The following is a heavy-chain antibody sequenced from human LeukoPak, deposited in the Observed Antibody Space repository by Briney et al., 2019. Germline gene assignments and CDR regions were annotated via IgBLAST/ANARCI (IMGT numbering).Heavy chain of an antibody. CDR2: INPSGSAT. CDR1: GNTFTNNF. D-gene: IGHD3-10*01. Sequence: EASVKVSCKASGNTFTNNFMHWVRQAPGQGLEWMGLINPSGSATTYPQKLQGRVTVTRDTSTNTVYMEPSSLRSEDTAVYYCATDLPTGFGSTAYWGQGTLVTVSS. V-gene: IGHV1-46*01. J-gene: IGHJ4*02. CDR3: ATDLPTGFGSTAY.